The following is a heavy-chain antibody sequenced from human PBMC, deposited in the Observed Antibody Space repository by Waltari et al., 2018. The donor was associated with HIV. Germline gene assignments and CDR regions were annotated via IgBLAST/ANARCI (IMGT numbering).Heavy chain of an antibody. V-gene: IGHV4-34*02. Sequence: QVRLQQWGAGLLKPSETLSLPCAVYGGSFSNYYWTWIRQTPEKGREWIGEINHSGTTDYNPSLKSRLTMSIDTSKNQFSLKLNSVTAADTAVYYCARHRFTRGNSAWYFLYWGQGTHVTVSS. CDR1: GGSFSNYY. J-gene: IGHJ4*02. CDR3: ARHRFTRGNSAWYFLY. CDR2: INHSGTT. D-gene: IGHD6-19*01.